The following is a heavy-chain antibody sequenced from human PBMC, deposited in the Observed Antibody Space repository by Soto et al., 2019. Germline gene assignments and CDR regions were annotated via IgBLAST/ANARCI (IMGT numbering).Heavy chain of an antibody. V-gene: IGHV4-59*01. CDR2: IYYSGST. D-gene: IGHD3-16*02. CDR1: GGSISSYY. CDR3: ARALRENYDYVWGSYRSTSRWFDP. J-gene: IGHJ5*02. Sequence: PSETLSLTCTVSGGSISSYYWSWIRQPPGKGLEWIGYIYYSGSTNYNPSLKSRVTISVDTSKNQFSLKLSSVIAADTAVYYCARALRENYDYVWGSYRSTSRWFDPWGQGTLVTVSS.